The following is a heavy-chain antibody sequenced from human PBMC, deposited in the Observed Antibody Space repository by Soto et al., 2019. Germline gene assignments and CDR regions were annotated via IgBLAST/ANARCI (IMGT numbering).Heavy chain of an antibody. D-gene: IGHD3-10*01. CDR2: ISGGGDAP. V-gene: IGHV3-23*01. CDR1: GFTFINYA. CDR3: ARKVPGSTSRPDYWYFDL. J-gene: IGHJ2*01. Sequence: EVQLLESGGGLVQPGGSLRLSCAGSGFTFINYAMNWVRQAPGKGLEWVSTISGGGDAPFFADSVRGRFTISRGKSKNTVTLQMNNLGVDDTAVYFCARKVPGSTSRPDYWYFDLWGRGTLVTVSS.